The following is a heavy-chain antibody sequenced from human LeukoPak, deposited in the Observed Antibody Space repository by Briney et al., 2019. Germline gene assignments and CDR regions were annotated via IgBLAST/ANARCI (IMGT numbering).Heavy chain of an antibody. CDR2: ISSSSSYI. Sequence: GGSLRLSCTASGFTFRSYWMNWVRQAPGKGLEWVSSISSSSSYIYYADSVKGRFTISRDNAKNSLYLQMNSLRAEDTAVYYCAKLWFGTNGDYWGQGTLVTVSS. D-gene: IGHD3-10*01. V-gene: IGHV3-21*04. CDR1: GFTFRSYW. J-gene: IGHJ4*02. CDR3: AKLWFGTNGDY.